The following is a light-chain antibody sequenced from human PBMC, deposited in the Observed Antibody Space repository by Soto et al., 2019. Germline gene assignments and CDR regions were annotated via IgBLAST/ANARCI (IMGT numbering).Light chain of an antibody. CDR2: WAS. V-gene: IGKV4-1*01. Sequence: DIVMTQSPDSLAVSLGERATINCRSSQSVLYSSNNKDTIAWYQQKPGQPPRLLIYWASTRESGVPDRFSGSGSGTDFTLTISSLQAEDVAVYYCQQYYDLRTFGGGTKVEIK. CDR3: QQYYDLRT. J-gene: IGKJ4*01. CDR1: QSVLYSSNNKDT.